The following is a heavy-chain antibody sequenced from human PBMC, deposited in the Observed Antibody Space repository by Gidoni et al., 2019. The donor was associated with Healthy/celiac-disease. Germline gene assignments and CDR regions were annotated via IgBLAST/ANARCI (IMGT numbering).Heavy chain of an antibody. CDR3: VKGGYYYDSSGYYYEYYFDY. CDR1: GFTFSSYA. V-gene: IGHV3-64D*06. D-gene: IGHD3-22*01. CDR2: ISSNGGST. Sequence: EVQLVESGGGLVQPGGSLRLSCSASGFTFSSYAMHWVRQAPGKGLEYVSAISSNGGSTYYADSVKGRFTISRDNSKNTLYLQMSSLRAEDTAVYYCVKGGYYYDSSGYYYEYYFDYWGQGTLVTVSS. J-gene: IGHJ4*02.